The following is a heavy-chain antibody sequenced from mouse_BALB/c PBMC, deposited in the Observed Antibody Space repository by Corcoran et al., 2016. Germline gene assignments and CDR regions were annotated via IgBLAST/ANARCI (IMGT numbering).Heavy chain of an antibody. CDR3: ARSNSSWFAY. CDR2: IYWDDDK. D-gene: IGHD1-3*01. V-gene: IGHV8-12*01. CDR1: GFSLSTSGMG. Sequence: QVTLKESGPGILQPSQTLSLTCSFSGFSLSTSGMGVSWIRQPSGKGLEWLAHIYWDDDKRYNPSLNSRLTISKDTSSNQVFLKITSVDTADTATYYCARSNSSWFAYWGQGTLVTVSA. J-gene: IGHJ3*01.